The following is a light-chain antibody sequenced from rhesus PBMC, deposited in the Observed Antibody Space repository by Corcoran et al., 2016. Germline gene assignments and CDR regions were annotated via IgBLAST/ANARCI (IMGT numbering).Light chain of an antibody. CDR1: QGISSW. CDR2: KAS. CDR3: QQYSSRPYS. V-gene: IGKV1-22*01. Sequence: DIQMTQSPSSLSASVGDTVTITCRASQGISSWLVWYQQKPGKAPKLLIYKASSLQSGVPSRFSGSGSGTDFTLTISMLQSEDFATYYCQQYSSRPYSFGQGTKVEIK. J-gene: IGKJ2*01.